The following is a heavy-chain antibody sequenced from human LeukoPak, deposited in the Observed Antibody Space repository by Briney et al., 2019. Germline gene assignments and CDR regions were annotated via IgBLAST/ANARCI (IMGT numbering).Heavy chain of an antibody. J-gene: IGHJ4*02. CDR3: ARQVATSGWRY. CDR2: INHSGST. V-gene: IGHV4-34*01. Sequence: SETLSLTCAVYGGSFSGYYWSWIRQPPGKGLEWIGEINHSGSTNYNPSLKSRVTISVDTSKNQFSLKLSSVTAADTAVYYCARQVATSGWRYWGQGTLVTVSS. CDR1: GGSFSGYY. D-gene: IGHD6-19*01.